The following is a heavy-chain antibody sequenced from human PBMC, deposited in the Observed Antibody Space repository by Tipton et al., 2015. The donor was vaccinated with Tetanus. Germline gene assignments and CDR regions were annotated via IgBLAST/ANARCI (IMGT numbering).Heavy chain of an antibody. Sequence: TLSLTCSVSGGSISSRNYYWGWIRQPPGKGLEFIGRVYYSGNTYYNPSLKSRVTISVDTSKNQFSLKLSSVTATDTAVYYCAAQIIPTGRGGWFDPWGQGTLVTVSS. CDR1: GGSISSRNYY. J-gene: IGHJ5*02. CDR2: VYYSGNT. D-gene: IGHD3-3*01. V-gene: IGHV4-39*01. CDR3: AAQIIPTGRGGWFDP.